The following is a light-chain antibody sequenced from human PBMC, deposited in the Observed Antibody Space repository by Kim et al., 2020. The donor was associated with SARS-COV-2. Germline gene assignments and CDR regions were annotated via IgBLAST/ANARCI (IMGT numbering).Light chain of an antibody. CDR3: QVWDSSSDHPEVV. CDR1: NIGSKS. Sequence: GKTARITCGGNNIGSKSVPWYQQKPGQAPVLVIYYDSDRPSGIPERFSGSNSGNTATLTISRVEAGDEADYYCQVWDSSSDHPEVVFGGGTQLTVL. J-gene: IGLJ2*01. V-gene: IGLV3-21*04. CDR2: YDS.